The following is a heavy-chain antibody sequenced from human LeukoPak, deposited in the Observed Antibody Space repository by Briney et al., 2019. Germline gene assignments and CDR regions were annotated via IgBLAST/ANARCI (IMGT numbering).Heavy chain of an antibody. CDR2: INHRGST. J-gene: IGHJ4*02. Sequence: SETLSLTCAVYGGSFSGYYWSWIRQPPGKGLEWIGEINHRGSTNYNPSLKSRVTISVDTSKNQFSLKLSSVTAADTAVYYCASGVGAWGFDYWGQGTLVTVSS. CDR3: ASGVGAWGFDY. D-gene: IGHD7-27*01. CDR1: GGSFSGYY. V-gene: IGHV4-34*01.